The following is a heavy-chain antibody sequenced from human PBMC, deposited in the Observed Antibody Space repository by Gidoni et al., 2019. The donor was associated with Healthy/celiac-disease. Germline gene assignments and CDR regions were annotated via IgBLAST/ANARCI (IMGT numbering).Heavy chain of an antibody. J-gene: IGHJ4*02. CDR1: GGSLSSGGYY. CDR2: IYYSGST. D-gene: IGHD6-6*01. CDR3: ARRRKEYSSWFDY. Sequence: QVQLQESGPGLVKPSQTLSLTCTVSGGSLSSGGYYWSWIRQHPGKGLEWIGYIYYSGSTYYNPSLKSRVTISVDTSKNQFSLKLSSVTAADTAVYYCARRRKEYSSWFDYWGQGTLVTVSS. V-gene: IGHV4-31*03.